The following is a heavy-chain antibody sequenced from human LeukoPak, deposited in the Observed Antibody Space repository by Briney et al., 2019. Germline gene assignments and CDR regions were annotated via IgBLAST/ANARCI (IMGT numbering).Heavy chain of an antibody. V-gene: IGHV3-23*01. CDR3: ASAYCGGDCYSYYYYYMDV. Sequence: GGSLRLSCAASGFTFSSYAMSWVRQAPGKGLEWVSAISGSGGSTYYADSVKGRFTISRDNSKNTLYLQMNSLRAEDTAVYYCASAYCGGDCYSYYYYYMDVWGKGTTVTVSS. CDR1: GFTFSSYA. D-gene: IGHD2-21*02. CDR2: ISGSGGST. J-gene: IGHJ6*03.